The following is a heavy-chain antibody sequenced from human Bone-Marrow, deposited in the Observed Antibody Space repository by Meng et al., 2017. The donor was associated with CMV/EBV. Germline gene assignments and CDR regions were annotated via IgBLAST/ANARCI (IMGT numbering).Heavy chain of an antibody. J-gene: IGHJ4*02. V-gene: IGHV3-53*01. Sequence: GESLKISCAASGFTFSNSDMNWVRQAPGKGLEWVSVIYSGGSTYYADSVKGRFTISRDNSKNTLYLQMNSLRAEDTAVYYCATIAAAGKGSDYWGQGTLVTVSS. CDR1: GFTFSNSD. D-gene: IGHD6-13*01. CDR3: ATIAAAGKGSDY. CDR2: IYSGGST.